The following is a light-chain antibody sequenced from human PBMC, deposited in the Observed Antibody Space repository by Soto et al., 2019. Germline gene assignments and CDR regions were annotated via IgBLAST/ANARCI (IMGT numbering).Light chain of an antibody. Sequence: ERVMTQSPATLSVSPGERATLSCRASHSVGSNLAWYQQKPGQAPRLLIFGASSRATGVPARFSGSGSGTEFTLTINSLQSEDFAVYFCQQYDNLPLTFGPGTKVDI. CDR1: HSVGSN. CDR3: QQYDNLPLT. V-gene: IGKV3-15*01. CDR2: GAS. J-gene: IGKJ3*01.